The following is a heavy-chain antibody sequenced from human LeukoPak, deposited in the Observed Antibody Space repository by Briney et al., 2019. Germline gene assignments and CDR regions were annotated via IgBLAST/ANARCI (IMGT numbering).Heavy chain of an antibody. J-gene: IGHJ4*02. D-gene: IGHD1-26*01. CDR3: ARAKIKYSGSYVFDY. V-gene: IGHV1-69*05. Sequence: SVKVSCKASGGTFSSYAISWVRQAPGQGLEWMGRIIPIFGTANYAQKFQGSATITTDESTSTAYMELSSLRSEDTAVYYCARAKIKYSGSYVFDYWGQGTLVTVSS. CDR2: IIPIFGTA. CDR1: GGTFSSYA.